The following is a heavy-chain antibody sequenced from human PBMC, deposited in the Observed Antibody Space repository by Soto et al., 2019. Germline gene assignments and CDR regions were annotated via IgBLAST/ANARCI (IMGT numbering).Heavy chain of an antibody. D-gene: IGHD4-4*01. J-gene: IGHJ4*02. CDR1: SGSITSSNW. Sequence: QVQLQESGPGLVKPSGTLSLTCAVSSGSITSSNWWSWVRQPPGKGREWIGEIFQSGSTNYNPPLKCRVTISVAKSMHQFSLSLTSVTAADTAVYYCARLRPRGYNNWVIDYWGQGTLVTVSS. CDR2: IFQSGST. CDR3: ARLRPRGYNNWVIDY. V-gene: IGHV4-4*02.